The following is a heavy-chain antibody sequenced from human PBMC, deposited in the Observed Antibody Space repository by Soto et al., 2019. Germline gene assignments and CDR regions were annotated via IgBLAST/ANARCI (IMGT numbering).Heavy chain of an antibody. CDR2: IYSGGST. V-gene: IGHV3-53*01. CDR3: ARDPPGIAASGGGG. J-gene: IGHJ4*02. CDR1: GFTVSNNH. Sequence: EVQLVESGGGLIQPGGSLRLSCAASGFTVSNNHMRWVRQAPGKGLEWVSLIYSGGSTHYADSVKGRFTISRDNSKNTLYLQMNGLRVEDTAVYYCARDPPGIAASGGGGWGQGTLVTVSS. D-gene: IGHD6-13*01.